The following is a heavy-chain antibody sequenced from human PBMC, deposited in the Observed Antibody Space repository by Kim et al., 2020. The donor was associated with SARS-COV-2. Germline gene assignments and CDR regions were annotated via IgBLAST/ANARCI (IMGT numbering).Heavy chain of an antibody. Sequence: SETLSLTCTVSGGSINHYYWGWIRQPPGKGLEWIGNTHNSGRSSYNPSLMSRVTISIDTSKNQFSLRLYSVSAADTAVYYCARHGESLDSGYPGNWFDPWGQGTLVTVSS. J-gene: IGHJ5*02. CDR3: ARHGESLDSGYPGNWFDP. CDR1: GGSINHYY. D-gene: IGHD3-22*01. CDR2: THNSGRS. V-gene: IGHV4-59*08.